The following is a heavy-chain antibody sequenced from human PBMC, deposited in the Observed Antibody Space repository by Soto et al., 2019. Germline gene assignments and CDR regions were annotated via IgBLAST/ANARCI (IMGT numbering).Heavy chain of an antibody. CDR3: ARDGSHYDVDY. CDR1: GFSFSPSG. D-gene: IGHD4-4*01. V-gene: IGHV3-33*01. Sequence: LVESGGGVAQPGRSLRLSCATSGFSFSPSGMHWVRQAPGKGLEWVAIIWNDGSTTYYADSVKGRFTISRDNSKNTVYLQMNSLRDEDTAVYYCARDGSHYDVDYWGQGTKVTVSS. J-gene: IGHJ4*02. CDR2: IWNDGSTT.